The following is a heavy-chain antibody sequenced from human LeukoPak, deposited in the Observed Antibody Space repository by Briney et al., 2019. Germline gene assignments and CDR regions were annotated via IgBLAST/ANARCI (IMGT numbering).Heavy chain of an antibody. D-gene: IGHD3-3*01. J-gene: IGHJ4*02. CDR1: GFTFSNYW. CDR2: IKQDGSET. CDR3: ARDFWGAYRVDYFDY. V-gene: IGHV3-7*01. Sequence: ESLRLSCAASGFTFSNYWMSWVRRAPGKWLEWVANIKQDGSETYYVDSVRGRFTISRDNAKKSLYLQMNSLRAEDTAIYYCARDFWGAYRVDYFDYWGQGTLVTVSS.